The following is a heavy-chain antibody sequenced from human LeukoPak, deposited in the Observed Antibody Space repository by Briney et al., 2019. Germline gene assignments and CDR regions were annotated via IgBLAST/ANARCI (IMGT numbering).Heavy chain of an antibody. J-gene: IGHJ4*02. D-gene: IGHD3-3*01. V-gene: IGHV4-61*08. CDR3: ARVKYRSGYYSWDY. CDR1: GGSISSGDYY. CDR2: IYYSGST. Sequence: SETLSLTCTVSGGSISSGDYYWSWIRQPPGKGLEWIGYIYYSGSTNYNPSLKSRVTISVDTSKNQFSLKLSSVTAADTAVYYCARVKYRSGYYSWDYWGQGTLVTVSS.